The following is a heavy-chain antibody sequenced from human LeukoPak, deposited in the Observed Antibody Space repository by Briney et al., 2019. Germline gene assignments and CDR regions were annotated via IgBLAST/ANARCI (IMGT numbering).Heavy chain of an antibody. V-gene: IGHV3-21*01. CDR1: GFTFSSYA. CDR3: ARMGGDDAFDI. D-gene: IGHD3-16*01. Sequence: GGSLRLSCAASGFTFSSYAMHWVRQAPGKGLEWVSSISSSSGYIYYADSVKGRFTISRDNAKNSLYLQMNSLRAEDTAVYYCARMGGDDAFDIWGQGTMVTVSS. J-gene: IGHJ3*02. CDR2: ISSSSGYI.